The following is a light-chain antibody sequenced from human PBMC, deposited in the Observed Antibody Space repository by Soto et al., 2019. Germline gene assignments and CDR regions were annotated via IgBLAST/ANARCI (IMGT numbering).Light chain of an antibody. CDR3: QQYNSYPWT. V-gene: IGKV1-5*03. Sequence: DIQMTQSPSTLSASVGDRVTITCRASQSISSWLAWYQQNPGKAPKLLIYKASSLESGVPSRFSGSGSGTEFTLTISSLQPDDFATYCCQQYNSYPWTFGQGTKVEIK. CDR1: QSISSW. J-gene: IGKJ1*01. CDR2: KAS.